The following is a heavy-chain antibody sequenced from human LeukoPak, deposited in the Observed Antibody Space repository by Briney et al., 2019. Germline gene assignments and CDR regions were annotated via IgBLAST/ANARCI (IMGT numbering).Heavy chain of an antibody. D-gene: IGHD5-12*01. CDR1: GGSFSGYY. V-gene: IGHV4-34*01. Sequence: SETLSLTCAVYGGSFSGYYWSWIRQPPGKGLELIGEINHSGSTNYHPSLKSRVTISVDTSKNQFPLKLRSVPAADTAVYYCARGRYIVARLAPWGQGTLVTVSS. CDR2: INHSGST. CDR3: ARGRYIVARLAP. J-gene: IGHJ5*02.